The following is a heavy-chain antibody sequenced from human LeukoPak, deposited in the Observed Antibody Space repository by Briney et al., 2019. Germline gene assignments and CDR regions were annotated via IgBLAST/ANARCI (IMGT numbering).Heavy chain of an antibody. V-gene: IGHV4-39*07. CDR2: MFHSGFT. CDR3: ANGATIFGVVIRVDS. J-gene: IGHJ4*02. CDR1: GGSISSNSFY. Sequence: SETLSLTCTVSGGSISSNSFYWGWIRQPPGKGLEWIGSMFHSGFTYYNPSLKSRVTISVDMSKNQFSLKVRSVTAADTAVYYCANGATIFGVVIRVDSWGQGTLVTVS. D-gene: IGHD3-3*01.